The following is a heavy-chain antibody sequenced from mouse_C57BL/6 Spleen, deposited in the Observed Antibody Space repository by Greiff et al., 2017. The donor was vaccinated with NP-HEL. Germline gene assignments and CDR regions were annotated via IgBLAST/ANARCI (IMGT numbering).Heavy chain of an antibody. Sequence: QVQLQQSGPELVKPGASVKISCKASGYAFSSSWMNWVKQRPGKGLEWIGRIYPGDGDTNYNGKFKGKATLTADKSSSTAYMQLSSLTSEDSAVYFCAKNYYGSSYSYYFDYWGQGTTLTVSS. CDR3: AKNYYGSSYSYYFDY. D-gene: IGHD1-1*01. V-gene: IGHV1-82*01. CDR2: IYPGDGDT. J-gene: IGHJ2*01. CDR1: GYAFSSSW.